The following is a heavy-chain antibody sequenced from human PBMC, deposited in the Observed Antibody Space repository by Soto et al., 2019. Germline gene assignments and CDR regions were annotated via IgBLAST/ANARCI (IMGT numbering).Heavy chain of an antibody. J-gene: IGHJ2*01. Sequence: QVQLVESGGGVVQPGRSLRLSCAASGFTLSGYVMHWVRQAPGKGLEWVTVISNDGSNKYYADSVKGRFTISRDNSKNTLYLQMNSLRAEDTAVYYCARGDRFCSSTSCSDRWYFDLWGRGTLVTVSS. CDR1: GFTLSGYV. D-gene: IGHD2-2*01. CDR3: ARGDRFCSSTSCSDRWYFDL. V-gene: IGHV3-30-3*01. CDR2: ISNDGSNK.